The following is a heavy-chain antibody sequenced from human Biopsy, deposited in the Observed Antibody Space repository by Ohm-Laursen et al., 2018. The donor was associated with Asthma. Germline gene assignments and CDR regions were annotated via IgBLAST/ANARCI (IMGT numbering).Heavy chain of an antibody. CDR1: GGSISSDY. D-gene: IGHD5-18*01. Sequence: SQTLSLTWTVSGGSISSDYWSWLRQSPGKGLEWIGYIHNSGNTNYNPPLKSRVTISLDTSKNHFSLRLSFVTAADTAVYFCARGQGRGIQLWSLDPWGQGILVTVSS. V-gene: IGHV4-59*01. CDR2: IHNSGNT. CDR3: ARGQGRGIQLWSLDP. J-gene: IGHJ5*02.